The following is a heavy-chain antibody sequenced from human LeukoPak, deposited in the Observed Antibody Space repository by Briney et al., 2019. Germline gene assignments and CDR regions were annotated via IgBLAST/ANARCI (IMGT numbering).Heavy chain of an antibody. D-gene: IGHD3-3*01. J-gene: IGHJ4*02. CDR2: ISYDGSNK. V-gene: IGHV3-30-3*01. CDR1: GFTFSSYA. CDR3: ARVYDFWSGYFSY. Sequence: GGSLRLSCAASGFTFSSYAMHWVRRAPGKGLEWVAVISYDGSNKYYADSVKGRFTISRDNSKNTLYLQMNSLRAEDTAVYYCARVYDFWSGYFSYWGQGTLVTVSS.